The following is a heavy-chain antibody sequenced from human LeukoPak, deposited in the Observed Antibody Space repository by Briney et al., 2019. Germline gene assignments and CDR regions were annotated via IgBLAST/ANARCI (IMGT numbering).Heavy chain of an antibody. D-gene: IGHD6-13*01. J-gene: IGHJ4*02. Sequence: PSETLSLTCTVSGGSISSSSYYWGWIRQPPGKGLEWIGSIYYSGSTYYNPSLKSRVTISVDTSKSQFSLKLSSVTAADTAVYYCARGLRSSSWYVGYWGQGTLVTVSS. CDR1: GGSISSSSYY. CDR3: ARGLRSSSWYVGY. CDR2: IYYSGST. V-gene: IGHV4-39*01.